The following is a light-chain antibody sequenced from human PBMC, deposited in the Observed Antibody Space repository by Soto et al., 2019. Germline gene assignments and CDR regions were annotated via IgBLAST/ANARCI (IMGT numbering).Light chain of an antibody. CDR2: DVS. CDR1: SSDVGGYNY. V-gene: IGLV2-11*01. CDR3: CSDAGSYTFV. J-gene: IGLJ2*01. Sequence: QSALTQPRSVSGSPGQSVTISCTGTSSDVGGYNYVSWYQQHPGKAPKLMIYDVSKRPSGVPDRFSGSKSGNTASLTISGLQAEDEADYYCCSDAGSYTFVFGGGIKLTVL.